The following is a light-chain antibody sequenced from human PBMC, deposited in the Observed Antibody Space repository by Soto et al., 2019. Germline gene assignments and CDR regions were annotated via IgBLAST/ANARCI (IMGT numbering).Light chain of an antibody. CDR2: GAS. Sequence: EIVWTQSPGTLSLSPGERATLSCRASRSLSGSYLAWYQQRPGPAPSLLIDGASSRATGIPARFSGSGSGTDFTLTISSLEPEDFAVYYCQQRSNWPSTFGQGTRLEIK. CDR3: QQRSNWPST. CDR1: RSLSGSY. V-gene: IGKV3D-20*02. J-gene: IGKJ5*01.